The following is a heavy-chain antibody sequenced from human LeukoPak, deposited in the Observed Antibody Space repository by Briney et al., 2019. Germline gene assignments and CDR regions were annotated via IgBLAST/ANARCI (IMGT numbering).Heavy chain of an antibody. CDR1: GYSINSGFY. CDR2: IYHSGST. D-gene: IGHD2-21*02. J-gene: IGHJ4*02. V-gene: IGHV4-38-2*02. Sequence: SSETLSLTCTVSGYSINSGFYWGWIRQPPGKGLEWIGSIYHSGSTHYKSSLKSRVTISVDTSKNQFSLKLSSVTTADTAVYYCARMTPNDYWGQGTLVTVSS. CDR3: ARMTPNDY.